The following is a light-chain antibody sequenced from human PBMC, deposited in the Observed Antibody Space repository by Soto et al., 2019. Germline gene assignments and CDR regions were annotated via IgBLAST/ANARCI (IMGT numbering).Light chain of an antibody. Sequence: AIQLTQSPSSLSASVGDRVTITCRASQGISSALAWYQQKPGKAPKLLIYDASSLESGVPSRFSGSGSGTDFTLTISSLQHEDFATYYCQQFNSYPPTFGQGTRLEIK. CDR1: QGISSA. CDR2: DAS. J-gene: IGKJ5*01. V-gene: IGKV1-13*02. CDR3: QQFNSYPPT.